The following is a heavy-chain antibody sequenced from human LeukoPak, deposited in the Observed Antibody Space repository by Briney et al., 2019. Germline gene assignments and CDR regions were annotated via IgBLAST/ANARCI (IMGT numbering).Heavy chain of an antibody. V-gene: IGHV3-7*01. CDR3: ARGYYDSSGSPFDY. D-gene: IGHD3-22*01. J-gene: IGHJ4*02. Sequence: GGSLRLSCAASGFTFSNAWMSWVRQAPGKGLEWVANIKQDGSEKYYVDSVKGRFTISRDSAKNSLFLQMNSLRAEDTAVCYCARGYYDSSGSPFDYWGQGTLVTVSS. CDR2: IKQDGSEK. CDR1: GFTFSNAW.